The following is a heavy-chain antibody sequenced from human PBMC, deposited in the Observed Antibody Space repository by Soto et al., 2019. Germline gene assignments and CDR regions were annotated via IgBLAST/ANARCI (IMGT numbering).Heavy chain of an antibody. D-gene: IGHD3-22*01. J-gene: IGHJ4*02. V-gene: IGHV4-34*02. CDR3: ARVSRGYYDS. Sequence: QVQLQQWGAGLLKPSETLSLTRAVYVDSFNNYFWSWIRQSPGKGLEWIGEINHSGSARYNPSLGSRVTISVDKSKKQFSLKLSSVSAAATAVYYCARVSRGYYDSWGQGTLVTVSS. CDR2: INHSGSA. CDR1: VDSFNNYF.